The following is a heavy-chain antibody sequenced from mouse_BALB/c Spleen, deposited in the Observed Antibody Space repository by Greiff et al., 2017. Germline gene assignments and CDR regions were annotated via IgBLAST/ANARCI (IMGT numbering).Heavy chain of an antibody. Sequence: QVQLKQSGAELMKPGASVKISCKATGYTFSSYWIEWVKQRPGHGLEWIGEILPGSGSTNYNEKFKGKATFTADTSSNTAYMQLSSLTSEDSAVYYCARRVWLRRGGYYFDYWGQGTTLTVSS. V-gene: IGHV1-9*01. CDR3: ARRVWLRRGGYYFDY. CDR1: GYTFSSYW. CDR2: ILPGSGST. D-gene: IGHD2-2*01. J-gene: IGHJ2*01.